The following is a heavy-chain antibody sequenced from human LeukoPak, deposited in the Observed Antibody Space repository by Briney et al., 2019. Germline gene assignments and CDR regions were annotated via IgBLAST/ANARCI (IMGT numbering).Heavy chain of an antibody. CDR3: VRDGSGYFNWFDP. D-gene: IGHD3-3*01. CDR2: IYYSGSA. J-gene: IGHJ5*02. CDR1: GGSISSSSYY. Sequence: PSETLSLTCTVSGGSISSSSYYWGWLRQPPGKGLEWIGSIYYSGSAYYNPSLKSRVTISVDMSKDQFSLKLSSVTAADTAMYYCVRDGSGYFNWFDPWGQGTLVTVSS. V-gene: IGHV4-39*07.